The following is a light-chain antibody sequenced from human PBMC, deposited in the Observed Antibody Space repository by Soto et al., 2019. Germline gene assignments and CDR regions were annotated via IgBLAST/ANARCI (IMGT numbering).Light chain of an antibody. CDR3: MQALQTPRT. CDR2: LGS. Sequence: DIVMTQSPLSLPVTPGEPAPISCRSSQSLLYSNGYNYLDWYLQKPGQSPQLLIYLGSNRASGVPDRFSGSGSGTDFTLKISRVEAEDVGVYYCMQALQTPRTFGPGTRVDIK. J-gene: IGKJ3*01. CDR1: QSLLYSNGYNY. V-gene: IGKV2-28*01.